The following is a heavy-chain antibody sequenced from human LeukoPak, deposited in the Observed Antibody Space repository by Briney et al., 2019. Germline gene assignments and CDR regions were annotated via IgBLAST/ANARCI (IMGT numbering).Heavy chain of an antibody. D-gene: IGHD3-22*01. CDR2: IYYSGST. CDR3: ARSYYYYDSSGYAPTGDQNGAFDY. CDR1: GGSISSYY. Sequence: PSETLSLTCTVSGGSISSYYWSWIRQPPGKGLEWIGYIYYSGSTNYNPSLKSRVTISVDTSKNQFSLKLSSVTAADTAVYYCARSYYYYDSSGYAPTGDQNGAFDYWGQGTLVTVSS. J-gene: IGHJ4*02. V-gene: IGHV4-59*01.